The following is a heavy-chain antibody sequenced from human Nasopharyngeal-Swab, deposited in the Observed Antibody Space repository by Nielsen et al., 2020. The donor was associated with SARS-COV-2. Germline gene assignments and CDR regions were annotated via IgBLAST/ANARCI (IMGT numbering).Heavy chain of an antibody. D-gene: IGHD2-15*01. V-gene: IGHV1-58*01. CDR3: AAPYCSGGSCYDAFDI. CDR2: IVVGGGNT. CDR1: GFTFTSSA. J-gene: IGHJ3*02. Sequence: SVKVSCKASGFTFTSSAVQWVRQARGQRLEWIGWIVVGGGNTNYAQKFQERVTITRDMSTSTAYMELSSLRSEDTAVYYCAAPYCSGGSCYDAFDIWGQGTMVTVSS.